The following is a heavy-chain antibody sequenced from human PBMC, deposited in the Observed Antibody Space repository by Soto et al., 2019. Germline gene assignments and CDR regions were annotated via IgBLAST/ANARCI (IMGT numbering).Heavy chain of an antibody. D-gene: IGHD4-4*01. CDR2: INHSGST. Sequence: QVQLQQWGAGLLKPSETLSLTCAVYGGSFSGYYWSWIRQPPGKGLEWIGEINHSGSTNYNPSLKSRVTISVDTSKNQFSLKLSSVTAADTAVYYCAPGNLTPRWFDPWGQGTLVTVSS. V-gene: IGHV4-34*01. CDR1: GGSFSGYY. J-gene: IGHJ5*02. CDR3: APGNLTPRWFDP.